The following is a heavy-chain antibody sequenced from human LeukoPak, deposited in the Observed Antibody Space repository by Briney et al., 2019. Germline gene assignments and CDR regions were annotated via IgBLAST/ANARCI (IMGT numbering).Heavy chain of an antibody. V-gene: IGHV4-39*01. Sequence: SETLSLTCTVSGGSISSSSYYWGWIRQPPGKGLVWIGSIYYSWITYYNPSFKGRVTISGDTSKNQFSLKLSSVTAADTAVYYCARHESSFPYYDFWSGYYSWFDPWGQGTLVTVSS. CDR3: ARHESSFPYYDFWSGYYSWFDP. J-gene: IGHJ5*02. CDR2: IYYSWIT. D-gene: IGHD3-3*01. CDR1: GGSISSSSYY.